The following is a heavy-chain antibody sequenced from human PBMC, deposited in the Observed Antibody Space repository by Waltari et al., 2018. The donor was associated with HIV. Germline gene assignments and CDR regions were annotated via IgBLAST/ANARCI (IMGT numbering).Heavy chain of an antibody. D-gene: IGHD1-20*01. Sequence: QVQLQESGPGLVKPSETLSLTCSVSGGSVTSGSYYWSWIRQPPGKGLEWIGYFYYSGGTHYNPSLKRRVTIALDTSKNTFSLRLSTVTAADTAVYYCARERGGKYNYYYYGMDVWGQGTTVTVSS. CDR1: GGSVTSGSYY. V-gene: IGHV4-61*03. CDR3: ARERGGKYNYYYYGMDV. CDR2: FYYSGGT. J-gene: IGHJ6*02.